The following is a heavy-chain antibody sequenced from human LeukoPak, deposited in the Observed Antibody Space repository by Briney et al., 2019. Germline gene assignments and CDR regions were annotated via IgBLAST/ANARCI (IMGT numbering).Heavy chain of an antibody. J-gene: IGHJ5*02. V-gene: IGHV3-74*01. CDR3: ARVGRYCSGGSCYPNWFDP. Sequence: GGSLRLSCAASGFTFSSYWMLWVRQTPGQGLVWVSRISPDGSSTSYADPVKGRFTISRDNSKSTLYLQMNSLRAEDTAVYYCARVGRYCSGGSCYPNWFDPWGQGTLVTVSS. CDR1: GFTFSSYW. CDR2: ISPDGSST. D-gene: IGHD2-15*01.